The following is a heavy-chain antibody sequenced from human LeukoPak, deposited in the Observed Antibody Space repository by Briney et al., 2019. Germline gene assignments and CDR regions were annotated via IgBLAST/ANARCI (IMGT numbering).Heavy chain of an antibody. CDR2: INPNSGGT. D-gene: IGHD6-19*01. V-gene: IGHV1-2*02. Sequence: ASVKVSFKASGYTFTGYYMHWVRQAPGQGLEWMGWINPNSGGTNYAQKFQGRVTMTRDTSISTAYMELSRLRSDDTAVYYCARDKDSSGWYGYYFDYWGQGTLVTVSS. CDR1: GYTFTGYY. CDR3: ARDKDSSGWYGYYFDY. J-gene: IGHJ4*02.